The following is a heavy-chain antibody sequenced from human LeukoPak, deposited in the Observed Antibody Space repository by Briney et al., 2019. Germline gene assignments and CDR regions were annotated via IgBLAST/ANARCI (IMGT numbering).Heavy chain of an antibody. Sequence: PGGSLRLSCAASGFTVSSTYMSWVRQAPGKGLEWVSAISGSGGSTYYADSVKGRFTISRDNSKNTLYLQTNSLRAEDTAVYYCAKDPLFRTGDYFDYWGQGTLVTVSS. CDR3: AKDPLFRTGDYFDY. D-gene: IGHD2-8*02. J-gene: IGHJ4*02. V-gene: IGHV3-23*01. CDR1: GFTVSSTY. CDR2: ISGSGGST.